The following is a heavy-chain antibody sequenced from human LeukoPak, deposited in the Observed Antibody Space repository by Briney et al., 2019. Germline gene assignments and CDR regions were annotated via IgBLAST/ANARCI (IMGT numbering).Heavy chain of an antibody. V-gene: IGHV3-30-3*01. J-gene: IGHJ4*02. CDR2: ISYDGSKK. D-gene: IGHD2-2*02. Sequence: GGSLRLSCAASGFTFSSYAMHWVRQAPGKGLEWVAVISYDGSKKYYADSVKGRFTISRDNSKNTLYLQMNSLRAEDTAVYYCARDRLSTYCSSTSCYTDPLGYWGQGTLVTVSS. CDR1: GFTFSSYA. CDR3: ARDRLSTYCSSTSCYTDPLGY.